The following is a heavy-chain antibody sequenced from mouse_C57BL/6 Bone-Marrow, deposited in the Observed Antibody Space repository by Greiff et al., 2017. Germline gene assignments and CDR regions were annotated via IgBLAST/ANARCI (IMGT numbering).Heavy chain of an antibody. CDR2: IDPENGDT. D-gene: IGHD1-1*01. V-gene: IGHV14-4*01. Sequence: EVKLQQSGAELVRPGASVKLSCTASGFNIKDDYMHWVKQRPEQGLEWIGWIDPENGDTEYASKFQGKATITADTSSNTAYLQLSSLTSEDTAVYYCTLITTVVATDYWGQGTTLTVSS. J-gene: IGHJ2*01. CDR1: GFNIKDDY. CDR3: TLITTVVATDY.